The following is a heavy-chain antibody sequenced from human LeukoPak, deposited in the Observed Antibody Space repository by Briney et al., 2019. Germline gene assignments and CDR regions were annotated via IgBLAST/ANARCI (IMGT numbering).Heavy chain of an antibody. V-gene: IGHV3-23*01. D-gene: IGHD6-19*01. CDR3: AKLPGYSSGWYEVNWFDP. J-gene: IGHJ5*02. CDR1: GFTFSSYA. Sequence: GGSLGLSCAASGFTFSSYAMSWVRQAPGKGLEWVSAISGSGGSTYYADSVKGRFTISRDNSKNTLYLQMNSLRAEDTAVYYCAKLPGYSSGWYEVNWFDPWGQGTLVTVSS. CDR2: ISGSGGST.